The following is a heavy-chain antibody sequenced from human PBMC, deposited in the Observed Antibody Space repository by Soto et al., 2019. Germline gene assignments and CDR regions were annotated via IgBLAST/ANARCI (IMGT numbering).Heavy chain of an antibody. CDR1: GDTFSFYT. CDR2: INPIVSMS. V-gene: IGHV1-69*02. D-gene: IGHD3-10*01. J-gene: IGHJ4*02. Sequence: QVQLVQSGTEVKKPGSSVNVSCKASGDTFSFYTINWVRQAPGLGLEWVGRINPIVSMSNYAQKFQGRVSMTADKSTNTAYMELRSLRSDDTAMYFCAASYGSGYRAFDYWGQGALVIVSS. CDR3: AASYGSGYRAFDY.